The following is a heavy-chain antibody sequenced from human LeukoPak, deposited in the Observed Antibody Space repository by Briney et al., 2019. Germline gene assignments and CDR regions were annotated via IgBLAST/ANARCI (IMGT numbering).Heavy chain of an antibody. CDR1: GGSFSGYY. V-gene: IGHV4-34*01. CDR3: ASGYCSSTSCPFDY. D-gene: IGHD2-2*01. Sequence: PSETLSLTCAVHGGSFSGYYWSWIRQPPGKGLEWIGEINHSGSTNYNPSLKSRVTISVDTSKNQISLKLSSVTAADTAVYYCASGYCSSTSCPFDYWGQGTLVTVSS. J-gene: IGHJ4*02. CDR2: INHSGST.